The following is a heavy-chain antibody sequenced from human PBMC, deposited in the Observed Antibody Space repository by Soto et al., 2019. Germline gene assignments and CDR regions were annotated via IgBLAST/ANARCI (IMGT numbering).Heavy chain of an antibody. CDR1: GFTFSSNA. J-gene: IGHJ4*02. Sequence: GGSLRLSCAASGFTFSSNAMSWVRQAPGKGLEWVSGISGSGGNTYYADSVKGRFTISRDNSKNTVYLQMNSLRADDTAVYFCARDLNRDFWSGYYGYFDYWGQGTLVTVSS. CDR2: ISGSGGNT. D-gene: IGHD3-3*01. V-gene: IGHV3-23*01. CDR3: ARDLNRDFWSGYYGYFDY.